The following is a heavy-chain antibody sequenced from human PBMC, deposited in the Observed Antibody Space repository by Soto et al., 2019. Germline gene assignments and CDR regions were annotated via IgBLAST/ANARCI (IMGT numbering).Heavy chain of an antibody. CDR2: IFHTGST. V-gene: IGHV4-4*02. CDR3: ARLSPNFHDYGDYYIDY. CDR1: DGSISSSHW. Sequence: QVQLQESGPGLVKPSGTLSLTCAVSDGSISSSHWLSWVRPPPGKGLEWIGEIFHTGSTNYNPSLKSRVTLSFGNSKNQYSLRLNSVTAADTAVYYCARLSPNFHDYGDYYIDYWGQGTLVTVSS. D-gene: IGHD4-17*01. J-gene: IGHJ4*02.